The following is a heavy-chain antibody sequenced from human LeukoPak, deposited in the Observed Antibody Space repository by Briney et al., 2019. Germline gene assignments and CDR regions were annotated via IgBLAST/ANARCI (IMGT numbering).Heavy chain of an antibody. CDR1: GGSINSYY. Sequence: SETLSLTCTVSGGSINSYYWSWIRQPPGKELEWIGYIYYSGSTNYNPSLKSRVTISVDTSKNQFSLKLSSVTAADTAVYYCARLIPDFWSGYYTFWFDPWGQGTLVTVSS. J-gene: IGHJ5*02. D-gene: IGHD3-3*01. CDR2: IYYSGST. CDR3: ARLIPDFWSGYYTFWFDP. V-gene: IGHV4-59*08.